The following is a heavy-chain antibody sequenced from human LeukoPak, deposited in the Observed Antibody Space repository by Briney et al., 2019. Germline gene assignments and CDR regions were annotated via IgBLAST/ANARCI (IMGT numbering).Heavy chain of an antibody. Sequence: PGGSLRLSCAASGFTFSGFAMSWIRQAPGKGLEWVSSISRSGESTFYADSVRGRFTISRDNSKNTVSLQMESLRAEHTAVYYCAELGITMIGGVWGKGTTVTISS. CDR1: GFTFSGFA. CDR2: ISRSGEST. CDR3: AELGITMIGGV. D-gene: IGHD3-10*02. V-gene: IGHV3-23*01. J-gene: IGHJ6*04.